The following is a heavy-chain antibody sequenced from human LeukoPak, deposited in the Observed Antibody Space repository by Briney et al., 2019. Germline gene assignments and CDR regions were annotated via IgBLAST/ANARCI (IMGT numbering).Heavy chain of an antibody. Sequence: GGSLRLSCAASGFTFSSYWMSWVRQAPGEGLEWVANIKQDGTEKYYMDSVKGRFSISRDNAKNSLYLQMNALRAEDTAVYYCARDVRPDYWGQGTLVTVST. V-gene: IGHV3-7*04. D-gene: IGHD6-6*01. CDR1: GFTFSSYW. CDR3: ARDVRPDY. J-gene: IGHJ4*02. CDR2: IKQDGTEK.